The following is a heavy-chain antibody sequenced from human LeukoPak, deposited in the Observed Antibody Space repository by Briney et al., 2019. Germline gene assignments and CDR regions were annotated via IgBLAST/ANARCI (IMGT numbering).Heavy chain of an antibody. CDR2: ISAYNGNT. CDR1: GYTFTSYG. J-gene: IGHJ4*02. CDR3: ARGSQLPKWGQFDY. V-gene: IGHV1-18*01. Sequence: ASVKLSFTSSGYTFTSYGIGWVRQPPGQGHEWMGWISAYNGNTNYAQKLQGRVTMTTDTSTSTAYMELRSLRSDDTAVYYCARGSQLPKWGQFDYWGQGTLVTVSS. D-gene: IGHD2-2*01.